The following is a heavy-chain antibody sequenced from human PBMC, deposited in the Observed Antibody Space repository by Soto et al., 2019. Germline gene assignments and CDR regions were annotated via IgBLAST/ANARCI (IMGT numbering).Heavy chain of an antibody. Sequence: SGPTLVKPTQTLTLTCTFSGFSLTTSGVGVGWIRQPPGKALEWLALIYWDDDKRYSPSLTSWLTITKDTSKNQVVLTMTNMDPVDTATYYCAHRISCSSTSCYGEENWFDPWGQGTLVTVSS. CDR1: GFSLTTSGVG. D-gene: IGHD2-2*01. CDR3: AHRISCSSTSCYGEENWFDP. J-gene: IGHJ5*02. CDR2: IYWDDDK. V-gene: IGHV2-5*02.